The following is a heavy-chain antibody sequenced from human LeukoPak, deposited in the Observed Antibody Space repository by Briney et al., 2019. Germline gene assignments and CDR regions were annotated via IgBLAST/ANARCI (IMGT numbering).Heavy chain of an antibody. D-gene: IGHD1-26*01. J-gene: IGHJ4*02. Sequence: ASVKVSCKASGYTFTGYYMHWVRQAPGQGLEWMGWINPNSGGTDYAQKFQGRVTMTRDTSISTAYMELSRLRSDDTAVYYCARGQHGSVGATRLHYWGQGTLVTVSS. CDR1: GYTFTGYY. CDR2: INPNSGGT. CDR3: ARGQHGSVGATRLHY. V-gene: IGHV1-2*02.